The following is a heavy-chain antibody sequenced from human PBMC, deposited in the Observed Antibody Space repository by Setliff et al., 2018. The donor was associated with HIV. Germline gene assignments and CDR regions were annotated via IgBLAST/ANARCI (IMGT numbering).Heavy chain of an antibody. D-gene: IGHD2-21*01. CDR3: ARVQVSDPYYSYYYMDV. CDR1: GYTFTTYG. CDR2: ISTYNGNT. V-gene: IGHV1-18*01. Sequence: GASVKVSCKASGYTFTTYGITWVRQAPGQGLEWMGWISTYNGNTNYAQKFQGRVTMTTVTSTSTAYMELRSLRSDDTAVYYCARVQVSDPYYSYYYMDVWGEGTTVTVSS. J-gene: IGHJ6*03.